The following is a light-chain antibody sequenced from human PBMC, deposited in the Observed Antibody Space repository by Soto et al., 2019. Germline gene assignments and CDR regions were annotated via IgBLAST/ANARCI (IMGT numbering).Light chain of an antibody. Sequence: DIQMTQSPSSVSASVGDRVTITCRASQGISSLLAWYQQKPGKAPNLLIHTASRLQSGVPSRFSGSGSGTDFTLTISSLQPEDFATYYCHQSNSFPLTFGGGTKVEIK. CDR2: TAS. V-gene: IGKV1-12*01. CDR3: HQSNSFPLT. CDR1: QGISSL. J-gene: IGKJ4*01.